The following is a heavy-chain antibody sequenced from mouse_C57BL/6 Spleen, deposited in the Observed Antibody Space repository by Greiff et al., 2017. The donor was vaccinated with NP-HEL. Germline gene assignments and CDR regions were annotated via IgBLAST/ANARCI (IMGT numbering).Heavy chain of an antibody. V-gene: IGHV14-2*01. J-gene: IGHJ1*03. CDR1: GFNIKDYY. Sequence: VQLQQSGAELVKPGASVKLSCTASGFNIKDYYMHWVKQRTEQGLEWIGRIDPEDGETKYAQKFQGKATITADSSSNTAYLQLSSLTSEDTAVYYCAGGTATVVEDFDVWGKGTTVTVSS. CDR2: IDPEDGET. CDR3: AGGTATVVEDFDV. D-gene: IGHD1-1*01.